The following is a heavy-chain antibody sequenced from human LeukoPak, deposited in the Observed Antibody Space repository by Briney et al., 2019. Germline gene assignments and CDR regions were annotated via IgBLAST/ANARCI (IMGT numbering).Heavy chain of an antibody. CDR3: AREGVVVPAAIVNYYYGMYV. J-gene: IGHJ6*02. Sequence: GASVKVACKASGYTFTGYDMHWVRQAPGQGLEWMGWINPNSGGTNYAQKFQGRVTMTRDTSISTAYMELSRLRSDDTAVYYCAREGVVVPAAIVNYYYGMYVWGQGTTVTVSS. CDR1: GYTFTGYD. V-gene: IGHV1-2*02. CDR2: INPNSGGT. D-gene: IGHD2-2*01.